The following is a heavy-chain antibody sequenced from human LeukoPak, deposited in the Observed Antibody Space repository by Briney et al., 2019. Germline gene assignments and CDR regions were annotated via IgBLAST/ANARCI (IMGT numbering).Heavy chain of an antibody. Sequence: PSETLSLTCAVYGGSFSGYYWSWIRQHPGKGLEWIGYIYYSGSTYYNPSLKSRVTISVDTSKNQFSLKLSSVTAADTAVYYCARWHGGNWFDPWGQGTLVTVSS. CDR2: IYYSGST. D-gene: IGHD3-10*01. V-gene: IGHV4-31*11. CDR3: ARWHGGNWFDP. CDR1: GGSFSGYY. J-gene: IGHJ5*02.